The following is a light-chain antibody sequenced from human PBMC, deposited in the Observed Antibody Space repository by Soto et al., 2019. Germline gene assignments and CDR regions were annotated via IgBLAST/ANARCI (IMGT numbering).Light chain of an antibody. J-gene: IGKJ5*01. CDR1: QSISSY. CDR2: DAS. CDR3: QQLNSYT. V-gene: IGKV1-9*01. Sequence: DIQMTQSPSSLSASVGDRVTITCRASQSISSYLNWYQQKPGKAPKLLIYDASSLQSGVPSRFSGSGSGTELTLTISSLQPEDFATYSYQQLNSYTFGQGTRLDIK.